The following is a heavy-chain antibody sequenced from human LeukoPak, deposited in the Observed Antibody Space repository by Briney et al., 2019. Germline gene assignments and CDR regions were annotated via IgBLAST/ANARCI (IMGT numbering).Heavy chain of an antibody. CDR2: MNPNSGNT. V-gene: IGHV1-8*01. J-gene: IGHJ2*01. Sequence: GASVKVSCKASGYTFTSYDINWVRQATGQGLEWMGWMNPNSGNTGYAQKFQGTVTMTRNTSISTAYMELSSLRSEDTAVYYCARSYTVTTSDWYFDLWGRGTLVTVSS. CDR1: GYTFTSYD. D-gene: IGHD4-17*01. CDR3: ARSYTVTTSDWYFDL.